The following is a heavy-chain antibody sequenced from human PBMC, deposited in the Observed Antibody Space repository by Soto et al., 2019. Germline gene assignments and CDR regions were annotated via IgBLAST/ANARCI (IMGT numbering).Heavy chain of an antibody. Sequence: SETLSLTCTVSGGSISSYYWSWIRQPPGKGLEWIGYIYYSGSTNYNPSLKSRVTISVDTSKNQFSLKLSSVTAADTAVYYCAREISWSSSRWFDPWGQGTLVTV. CDR1: GGSISSYY. J-gene: IGHJ5*02. V-gene: IGHV4-59*01. CDR2: IYYSGST. D-gene: IGHD6-6*01. CDR3: AREISWSSSRWFDP.